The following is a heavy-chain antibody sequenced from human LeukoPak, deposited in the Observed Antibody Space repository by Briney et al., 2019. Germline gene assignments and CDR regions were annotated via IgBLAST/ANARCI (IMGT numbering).Heavy chain of an antibody. CDR3: ARGYSGSYYGGDYFDY. D-gene: IGHD1-26*01. CDR1: GGSISSYY. V-gene: IGHV4-4*07. Sequence: PSETLSLTCTVSGGSISSYYWSWIRQPAGKGLEWIGRIYTSGSTNYNPSLKSRVTMSVDTSKNQFSLKLSSVTAADTAVYYCARGYSGSYYGGDYFDYRGQGTLVTVSS. J-gene: IGHJ4*02. CDR2: IYTSGST.